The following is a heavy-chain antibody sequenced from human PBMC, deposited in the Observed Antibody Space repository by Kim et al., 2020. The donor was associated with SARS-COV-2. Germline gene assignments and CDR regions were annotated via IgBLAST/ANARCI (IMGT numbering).Heavy chain of an antibody. CDR3: AKARGVFAAAGTRYFDL. J-gene: IGHJ2*01. Sequence: GGSLRLSCAASGFTFSSCAMSWVRQAPGKGLEWVSVVGASGANIYYADSVKGRFTISRDNSKSTLYLQMNTLSVDDTAVYYCAKARGVFAAAGTRYFDLWGRGTLVTVSS. CDR2: VGASGANI. V-gene: IGHV3-23*01. D-gene: IGHD6-13*01. CDR1: GFTFSSCA.